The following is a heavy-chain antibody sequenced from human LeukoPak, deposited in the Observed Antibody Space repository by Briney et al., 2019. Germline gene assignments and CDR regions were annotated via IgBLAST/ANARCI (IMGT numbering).Heavy chain of an antibody. CDR3: ARGPTLKYFHH. Sequence: SEILSLTCTVSGGSISSTPYSWGWIRQPPGKGLEWIGTIYYSGTTYYNPSLKSRVTISVDTSKNQFSLELSSMTAADTAVYYCARGPTLKYFHHWGQGTLVSVSS. J-gene: IGHJ1*01. CDR1: GGSISSTPYS. CDR2: IYYSGTT. V-gene: IGHV4-39*02.